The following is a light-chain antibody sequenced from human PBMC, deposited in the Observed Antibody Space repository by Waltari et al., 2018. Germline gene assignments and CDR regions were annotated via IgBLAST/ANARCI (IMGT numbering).Light chain of an antibody. Sequence: EIELTQSPVTLSVSAGERAPLSCSASQSLSSNLAWYQQKPGQAPSILIYGTSTRATGVPARLSGSGSGTEFTLTISSVQSEDFAVYYCQQYNNWPRNTFGQGTKLEIK. CDR1: QSLSSN. J-gene: IGKJ2*01. V-gene: IGKV3-15*01. CDR3: QQYNNWPRNT. CDR2: GTS.